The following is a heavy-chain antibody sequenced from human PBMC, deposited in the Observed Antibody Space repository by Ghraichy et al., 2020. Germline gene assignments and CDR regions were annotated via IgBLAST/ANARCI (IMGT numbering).Heavy chain of an antibody. CDR1: GFTFSSYA. CDR2: ISGSGGST. J-gene: IGHJ6*03. CDR3: AKGSYDFWSGYPPGANYYYYMDV. V-gene: IGHV3-23*01. Sequence: GGSLRLSCAASGFTFSSYAMSWVRQAPGKGLEWVSAISGSGGSTYYADSVKGRFTISRDNSKNTLYLQMNSLRAEDTAVYYCAKGSYDFWSGYPPGANYYYYMDVWGKGTTVTVSS. D-gene: IGHD3-3*01.